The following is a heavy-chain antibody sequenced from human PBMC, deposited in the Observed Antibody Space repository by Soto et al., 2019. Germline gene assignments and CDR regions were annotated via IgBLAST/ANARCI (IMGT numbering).Heavy chain of an antibody. CDR3: AREGDYGDYGRFDY. D-gene: IGHD4-17*01. V-gene: IGHV1-2*04. J-gene: IGHJ4*02. CDR2: INPNSGGT. CDR1: GYTFTGYY. Sequence: QVQLVQSGAEVKKPGASVKVSCKASGYTFTGYYMHWVRQAPGQGLEWMGWINPNSGGTNYAQKFQGWVTMTRDTSISTGYMEVSRLRSDDTAVYYCAREGDYGDYGRFDYWGQGTLVTVSS.